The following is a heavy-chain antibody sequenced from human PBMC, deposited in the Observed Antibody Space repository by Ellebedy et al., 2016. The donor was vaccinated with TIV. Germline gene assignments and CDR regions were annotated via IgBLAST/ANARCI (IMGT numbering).Heavy chain of an antibody. Sequence: PGGSLRLSCTVSGLIFSDNWISWVRRAPGKGLEWVANMKPDGSEIYYVDSVKGRFTISRNNAKSALYLLMNNLRAEDTAVYYCPKDTYRGHDYWGQGTLVTVSS. J-gene: IGHJ4*02. V-gene: IGHV3-7*03. CDR1: GLIFSDNW. CDR3: PKDTYRGHDY. D-gene: IGHD5-12*01. CDR2: MKPDGSEI.